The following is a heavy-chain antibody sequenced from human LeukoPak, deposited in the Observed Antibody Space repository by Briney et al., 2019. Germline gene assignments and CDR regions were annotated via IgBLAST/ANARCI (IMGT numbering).Heavy chain of an antibody. D-gene: IGHD5-24*01. CDR2: ISGSGGST. V-gene: IGHV3-23*01. J-gene: IGHJ4*02. CDR3: AKDDGWVQYAN. Sequence: PGGSLRLSCAASGFTFSSYAMSWVRQASGKGLEWVSAISGSGGSTYYADPVKGRFTFSRDNSKNTLYLQMNSLRAEDTAVYYCAKDDGWVQYANWGQGTLVTVSS. CDR1: GFTFSSYA.